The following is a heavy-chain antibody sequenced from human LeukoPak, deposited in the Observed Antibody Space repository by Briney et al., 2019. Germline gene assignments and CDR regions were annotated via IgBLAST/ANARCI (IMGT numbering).Heavy chain of an antibody. CDR3: ARGWQWLPRWSWFDP. V-gene: IGHV1-2*02. J-gene: IGHJ5*02. D-gene: IGHD6-19*01. CDR1: GYTFTGYY. CDR2: INPNSGGT. Sequence: WASVKVSCKASGYTFTGYYMHWVRQAPGQGLEWMGWINPNSGGTNYAQKFQGRVTMTRDTSISTAYMELSRLRSDDTAVYYCARGWQWLPRWSWFDPWGQGTLVTVSS.